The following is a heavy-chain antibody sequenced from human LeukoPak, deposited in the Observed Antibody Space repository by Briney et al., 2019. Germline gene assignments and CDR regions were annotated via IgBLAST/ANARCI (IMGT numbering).Heavy chain of an antibody. J-gene: IGHJ4*02. CDR1: GGSISSSNYY. V-gene: IGHV4-39*01. D-gene: IGHD2-15*01. CDR2: IYYSGST. Sequence: SETLSLTCTVSGGSISSSNYYWGWIRQPPGKGLEWIGSIYYSGSTYYNPSLRSRITMSVDTSKNQFSLKLSSVTAADTAVYYCARHREEGVYCSGGSCYSVRYYFDYWGQGTLVTVSS. CDR3: ARHREEGVYCSGGSCYSVRYYFDY.